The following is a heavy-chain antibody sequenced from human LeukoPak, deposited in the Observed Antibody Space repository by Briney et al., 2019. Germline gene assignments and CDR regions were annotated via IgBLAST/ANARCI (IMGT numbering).Heavy chain of an antibody. V-gene: IGHV1-18*01. Sequence: ASVRVSCKASGYTFTSYGISWVRQAPGQGLVWMVWIIAYNGNTNYAQKLQGRVTMTTDTSTSTAYMELRSLRSDDTAVYYCARDESYDILTGYHYYYYGMDVWGQGTTVTVSS. CDR2: IIAYNGNT. J-gene: IGHJ6*02. D-gene: IGHD3-9*01. CDR1: GYTFTSYG. CDR3: ARDESYDILTGYHYYYYGMDV.